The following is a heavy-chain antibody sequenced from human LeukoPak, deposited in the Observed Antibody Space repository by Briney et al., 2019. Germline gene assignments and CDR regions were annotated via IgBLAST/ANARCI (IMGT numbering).Heavy chain of an antibody. V-gene: IGHV3-30*04. D-gene: IGHD4-17*01. CDR3: ARDPPTTVTTPGYYYYYMDV. CDR1: GFAFSSYA. Sequence: GGSLRLSCAASGFAFSSYAMHWVRQAPGKGLKWVAVISYDGSNKYYADSVKGRFTISRDNSKNTLYLQMNSLRAEDTAVYYCARDPPTTVTTPGYYYYYMDVWGKGTTVTVSS. J-gene: IGHJ6*03. CDR2: ISYDGSNK.